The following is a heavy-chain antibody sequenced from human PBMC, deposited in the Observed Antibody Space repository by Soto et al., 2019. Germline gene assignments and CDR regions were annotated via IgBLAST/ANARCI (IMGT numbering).Heavy chain of an antibody. J-gene: IGHJ4*02. Sequence: SETLSLTCAFSGCSISSDGYSLGWVRQPPGKGLEWIGYIYHSGSTYYNPSLKSRVTISVDRSKNQFSLKLSSVTAADTAVYYCASRAAYDYVWGSYREFDYWGQGTLVPVS. D-gene: IGHD3-16*02. CDR2: IYHSGST. CDR1: GCSISSDGYS. CDR3: ASRAAYDYVWGSYREFDY. V-gene: IGHV4-30-2*01.